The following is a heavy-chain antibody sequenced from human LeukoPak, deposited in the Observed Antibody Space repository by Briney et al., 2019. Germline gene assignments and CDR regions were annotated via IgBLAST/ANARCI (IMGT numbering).Heavy chain of an antibody. CDR1: GFTFGSYG. D-gene: IGHD2-21*01. CDR2: IWYDGRNK. Sequence: GRSLRLSCAASGFTFGSYGMHWVRQAPGKGLEWVAVIWYDGRNKYYGDSVKGRFTISRDNSKNTLYLQMNGLRAEDTAVYYCVKDLVNFDYWGQGTLVTVSS. J-gene: IGHJ4*02. V-gene: IGHV3-33*06. CDR3: VKDLVNFDY.